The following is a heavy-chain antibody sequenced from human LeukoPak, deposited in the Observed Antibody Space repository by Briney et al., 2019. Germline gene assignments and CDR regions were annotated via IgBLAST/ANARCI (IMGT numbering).Heavy chain of an antibody. D-gene: IGHD3-10*01. J-gene: IGHJ6*02. CDR3: AKEWYYHGSGSYLRYEYYYGMDV. V-gene: IGHV3-43*02. CDR2: ISVDGGST. CDR1: VFTFDDYA. Sequence: GGSLRLSCAASVFTFDDYAMHWVRQPPRRGLEWVSVISVDGGSTYYADSVKGRITIARDNSKNSLYLQMNHLRTEDTALYYCAKEWYYHGSGSYLRYEYYYGMDVWGQGTTVTVSS.